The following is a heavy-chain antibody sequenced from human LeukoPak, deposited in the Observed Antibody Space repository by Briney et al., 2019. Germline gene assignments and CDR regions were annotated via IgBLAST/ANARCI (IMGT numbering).Heavy chain of an antibody. CDR3: ARRPRCEGCSFDY. CDR1: DGSFSGYY. V-gene: IGHV4-34*01. J-gene: IGHJ4*02. CDR2: INHSGST. Sequence: SETLSLTCAVYDGSFSGYYWSWIRQPPGKGLEWIGEINHSGSTNYNPSLKSRVTISLDTSKSQFSLKVRYVTAADTAVYYCARRPRCEGCSFDYWGQGTLVTVSS.